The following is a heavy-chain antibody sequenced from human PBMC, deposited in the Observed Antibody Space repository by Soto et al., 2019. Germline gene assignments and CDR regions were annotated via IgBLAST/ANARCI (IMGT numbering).Heavy chain of an antibody. Sequence: ASVKVSCKASGYTFTSYYMHWVRQAPGQGLEWMGIINPSGGSTSYAQKFQGRVTMTRDTSTSTVYMELSSLRSEDTAVYYCAREYIGSPDYYYYGMDVWGQGTTVTVSS. J-gene: IGHJ6*02. V-gene: IGHV1-46*01. CDR1: GYTFTSYY. CDR2: INPSGGST. CDR3: AREYIGSPDYYYYGMDV. D-gene: IGHD1-20*01.